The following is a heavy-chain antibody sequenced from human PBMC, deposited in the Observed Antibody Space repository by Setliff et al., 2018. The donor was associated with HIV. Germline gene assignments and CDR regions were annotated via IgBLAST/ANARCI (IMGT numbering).Heavy chain of an antibody. CDR1: GASISSHNYY. CDR2: IRSSGDT. V-gene: IGHV4-39*01. Sequence: PSETLSLTCTVSGASISSHNYYWGWFRQSPGKGLEWIASIRSSGDTYYNPSLQSRVIISVDTSNNQISLKLTSVTAADTAVYYCTIPASSLAPNWGRGTQVTVSS. J-gene: IGHJ4*02. CDR3: TIPASSLAPN.